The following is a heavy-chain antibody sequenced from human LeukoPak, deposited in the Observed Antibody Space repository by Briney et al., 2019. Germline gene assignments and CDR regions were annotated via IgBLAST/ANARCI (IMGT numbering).Heavy chain of an antibody. V-gene: IGHV3-53*01. CDR2: IYGGGAT. J-gene: IGHJ4*02. CDR1: GFTFTSYS. Sequence: PGGSLRLSCAASGFTFTSYSMNWVRQAPGKGLEWVSAIYGGGATYNADSVKGRFTISRDNSRNTLYLQMSSLRAEDTAVYYCAREKSGSSSAFDYWGQGTLVTVSS. CDR3: AREKSGSSSAFDY. D-gene: IGHD1-26*01.